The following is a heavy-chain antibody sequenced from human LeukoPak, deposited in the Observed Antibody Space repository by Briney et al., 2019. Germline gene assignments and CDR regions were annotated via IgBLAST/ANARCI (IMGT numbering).Heavy chain of an antibody. V-gene: IGHV4-38-2*02. CDR2: VYDSGET. Sequence: PSETLSLTCTVSGYSISSGYYWGWIRQPPGKGLEWIGSVYDSGETYFNPSLMSRVTMSVDRSKNQFSLKLNSVTAADTAVYYCARDIYGSGSADYWGQGTLVTVSS. CDR1: GYSISSGYY. CDR3: ARDIYGSGSADY. D-gene: IGHD3-10*01. J-gene: IGHJ4*02.